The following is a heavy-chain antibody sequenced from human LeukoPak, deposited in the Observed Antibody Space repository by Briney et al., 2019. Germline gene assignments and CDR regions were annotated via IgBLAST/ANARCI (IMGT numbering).Heavy chain of an antibody. Sequence: PSETLSLTCTVSGGSISSYYWSWFRQPPGKRLEWIGYIFYSGSTNYNPSLKSRVTISVDTSKNQFSLKLSSVTAADTAVYYCARVVLFASGIDYWGQGTPVTVSS. CDR3: ARVVLFASGIDY. J-gene: IGHJ4*02. CDR1: GGSISSYY. D-gene: IGHD3-10*01. V-gene: IGHV4-59*08. CDR2: IFYSGST.